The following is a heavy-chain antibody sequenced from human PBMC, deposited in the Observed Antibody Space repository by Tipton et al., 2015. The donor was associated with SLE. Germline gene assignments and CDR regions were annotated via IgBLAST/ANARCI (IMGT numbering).Heavy chain of an antibody. V-gene: IGHV4-30-2*01. CDR3: ARVRLPRGTFIEGTYDWFDP. D-gene: IGHD1-26*01. J-gene: IGHJ5*02. CDR2: IYHSVST. CDR1: GGSISSPAYS. Sequence: TLSLTCTVSGGSISSPAYSWNWIRQPPGKGLEWIGSIYHSVSTSYNPSLKSRVAISVDTSKNQFSLKLRSVTAADTAVYYCARVRLPRGTFIEGTYDWFDPWGQGTLVTVSS.